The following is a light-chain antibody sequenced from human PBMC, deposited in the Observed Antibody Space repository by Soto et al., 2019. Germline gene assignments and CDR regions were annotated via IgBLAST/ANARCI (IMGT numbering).Light chain of an antibody. V-gene: IGKV3-15*01. CDR3: QQYNNWPRS. CDR2: GAS. Sequence: EIVMTQSPATLSVSPGERATLSCRARQSIGRNLAWYQHKPGQAPRLLIYGASTGTTDIPTRFSASGSGTEFILTISSLQSEDFAVYYCQQYNNWPRSFGQGTKVEV. J-gene: IGKJ1*01. CDR1: QSIGRN.